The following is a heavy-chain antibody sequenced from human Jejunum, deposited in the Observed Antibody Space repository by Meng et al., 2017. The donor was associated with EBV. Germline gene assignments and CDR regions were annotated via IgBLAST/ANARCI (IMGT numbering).Heavy chain of an antibody. CDR3: MRGSGAGGRDWFDP. D-gene: IGHD3-16*01. Sequence: RGLPGTGLTQPWSSVTVSCKAPGSTCPIHGISCVRQAAGQGLEWMVWLNSSTGYTGYAQKFQGSVSMTRDTSISTAKMELSSLKSEDTAVYYCMRGSGAGGRDWFDPWGQGTLVTVSS. CDR1: GSTCPIHG. J-gene: IGHJ5*02. V-gene: IGHV1-8*02. CDR2: LNSSTGYT.